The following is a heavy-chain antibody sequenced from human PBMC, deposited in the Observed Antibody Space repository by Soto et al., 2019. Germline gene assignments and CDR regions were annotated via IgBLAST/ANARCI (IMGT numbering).Heavy chain of an antibody. Sequence: SLKCSLKASGGAFSSYAISGLRQAPGQGREWMGGIIPIFGTATYEQQFQGRVTITADKSTSKAYMELSSLRSEDTAVYYCARYSGEYYGMDVWGQGTTVTVSS. V-gene: IGHV1-69*06. J-gene: IGHJ6*02. CDR3: ARYSGEYYGMDV. D-gene: IGHD5-12*01. CDR2: IIPIFGTA. CDR1: GGAFSSYA.